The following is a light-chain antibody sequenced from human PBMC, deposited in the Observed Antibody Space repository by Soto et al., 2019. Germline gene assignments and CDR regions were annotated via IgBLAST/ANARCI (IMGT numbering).Light chain of an antibody. CDR1: QGIGSA. CDR2: DAS. CDR3: LLFNTYPQA. V-gene: IGKV1-13*02. J-gene: IGKJ4*01. Sequence: AIQLTQSPSSLYASIGDRVTITCRARQGIGSALAWYQQAPGKPPKLLIFDASTLENRVPSRFSGGGSGTDFTLTICSLQPEDFATYYCLLFNTYPQAFGGGTKVDIK.